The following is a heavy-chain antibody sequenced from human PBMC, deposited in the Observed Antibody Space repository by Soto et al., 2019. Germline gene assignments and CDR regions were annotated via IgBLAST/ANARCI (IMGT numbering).Heavy chain of an antibody. V-gene: IGHV1-69*01. CDR2: IVPVFGRP. CDR3: AREGSGYNF. D-gene: IGHD5-12*01. Sequence: QVQLVQSGAELKKPGSSVKVSCKASGGSFSNFGISWVRQAPGQGLEWMGGIVPVFGRPNYAQRFRGRLTITADESTSTGYMELIIPRSDDTSVYYCAREGSGYNFWGQGTQVTVSS. J-gene: IGHJ4*02. CDR1: GGSFSNFG.